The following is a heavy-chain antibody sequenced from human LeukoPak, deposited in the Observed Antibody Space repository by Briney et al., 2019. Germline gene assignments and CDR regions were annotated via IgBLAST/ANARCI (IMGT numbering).Heavy chain of an antibody. J-gene: IGHJ2*01. Sequence: SETLSLTCTVSGGSINNYYWNWIRQPPGKGLEWIGYIYYSGSTNYNPSLKSRVTISVDTSKNQFSLKLSSVTAADTAVYYCARVSLRGPFRGYFDLWGRGTLVTVSS. V-gene: IGHV4-59*01. CDR2: IYYSGST. CDR1: GGSINNYY. CDR3: ARVSLRGPFRGYFDL.